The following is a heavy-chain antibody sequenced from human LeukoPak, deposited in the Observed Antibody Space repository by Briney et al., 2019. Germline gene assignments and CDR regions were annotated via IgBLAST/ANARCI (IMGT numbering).Heavy chain of an antibody. D-gene: IGHD3-22*01. CDR2: ISAYNGNT. Sequence: EASVKVSXKASGYTFTSYGISWVRQAPGQGLEWMGWISAYNGNTNYAQKLQGRVTMTTDTSTSTAYMELRSLRSDDTAVYYCARNTYYYDSSGYYEYFQHWGLGTLVTVSS. V-gene: IGHV1-18*01. J-gene: IGHJ1*01. CDR3: ARNTYYYDSSGYYEYFQH. CDR1: GYTFTSYG.